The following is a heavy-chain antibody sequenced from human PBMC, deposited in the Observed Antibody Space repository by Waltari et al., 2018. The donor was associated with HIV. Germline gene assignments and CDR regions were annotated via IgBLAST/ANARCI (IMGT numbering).Heavy chain of an antibody. D-gene: IGHD2-21*02. Sequence: QLQLQESGPGLVKPSETLSLTCTVSGGSISSTYHYWGWIRQPPGKGLEWIGSIYYSGSTYSNPSLTSRVTISVDTSKNQFSLKLSSVTAADTAVYYCARLEGLRGGDLIDSWGQGTLVTVSS. CDR1: GGSISSTYHY. V-gene: IGHV4-39*01. CDR3: ARLEGLRGGDLIDS. CDR2: IYYSGST. J-gene: IGHJ4*02.